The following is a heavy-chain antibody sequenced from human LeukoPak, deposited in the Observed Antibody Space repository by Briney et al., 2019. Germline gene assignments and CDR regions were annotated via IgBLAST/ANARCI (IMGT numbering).Heavy chain of an antibody. D-gene: IGHD6-13*01. CDR2: IYHRGLT. Sequence: SETLSLTCTVSGGSISSCSYYWGWLRQPPGKGLEWLGSIYHRGLTYYTPTIKSRVTISADTSKNQCSLKLSSVTAADAAVYYRARRIAAAGSNYSDYGGQGTLVTVSS. J-gene: IGHJ4*02. V-gene: IGHV4-39*01. CDR1: GGSISSCSYY. CDR3: ARRIAAAGSNYSDY.